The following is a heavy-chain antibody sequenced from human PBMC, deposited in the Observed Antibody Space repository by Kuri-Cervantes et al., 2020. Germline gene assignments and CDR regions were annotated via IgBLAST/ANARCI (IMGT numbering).Heavy chain of an antibody. CDR3: ARGIPAAPRSALDP. V-gene: IGHV4-59*01. D-gene: IGHD2-2*01. CDR2: IYSGGST. CDR1: GYTFTSYG. Sequence: SCKASGYTFTSYGISWMRQPPGKGLEWIGYIYSGGSTNHNPSLKSRVTISIDTSKNQFSLNLYSVTAEDTAVYYCARGIPAAPRSALDPWGQGTLVTVSS. J-gene: IGHJ5*02.